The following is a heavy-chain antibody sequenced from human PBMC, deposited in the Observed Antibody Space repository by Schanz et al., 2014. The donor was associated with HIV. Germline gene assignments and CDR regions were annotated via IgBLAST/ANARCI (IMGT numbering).Heavy chain of an antibody. CDR1: GFIFGSHG. Sequence: EQLVESGGGAVQPGGSLKISCTTSGFIFGSHGMHWVRQAPGKGLVWVSRINSDGSSTSYADSVKGRFTISRDNAKNTLYLQMNSLRPEDTAVYYCAKDAGGAMDVWGQGTTVTVSS. CDR2: INSDGSST. J-gene: IGHJ6*02. D-gene: IGHD3-16*01. CDR3: AKDAGGAMDV. V-gene: IGHV3-74*01.